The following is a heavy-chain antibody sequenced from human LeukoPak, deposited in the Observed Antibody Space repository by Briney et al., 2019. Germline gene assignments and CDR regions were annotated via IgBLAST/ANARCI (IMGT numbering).Heavy chain of an antibody. CDR1: GYTFTSYY. CDR2: INPSGGST. V-gene: IGHV1-46*01. J-gene: IGHJ4*02. D-gene: IGHD3-22*01. CDR3: ARGAPYYDSSGYYSYVY. Sequence: ASVKVSCKASGYTFTSYYMHWVRQAPGQGLEWMGIINPSGGSTSYAQKFQGRVTMTRNTSISTAYMELSSLRSEDTAVYYCARGAPYYDSSGYYSYVYWGQGTLVTVSS.